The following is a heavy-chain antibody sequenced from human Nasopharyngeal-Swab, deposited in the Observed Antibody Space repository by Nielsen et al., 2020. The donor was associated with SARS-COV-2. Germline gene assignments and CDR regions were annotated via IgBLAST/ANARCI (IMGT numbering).Heavy chain of an antibody. CDR1: GFTFSSYG. Sequence: GESLKISCAASGFTFSSYGMHWVRQAPGKGLEWVAVIWYDGSNKYYADSVKGRFTISRDNSKNTLYLQMNSLRAEDTAVYYCVKDLPGTYSFEIWGQGTMVTVSS. CDR2: IWYDGSNK. V-gene: IGHV3-33*06. CDR3: VKDLPGTYSFEI. J-gene: IGHJ3*02. D-gene: IGHD3-10*01.